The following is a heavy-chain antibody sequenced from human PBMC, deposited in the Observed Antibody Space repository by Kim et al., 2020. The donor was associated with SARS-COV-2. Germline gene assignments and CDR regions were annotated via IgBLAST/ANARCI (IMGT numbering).Heavy chain of an antibody. CDR3: ASFDLGYCSSNSLPSPFYDYGRDV. Sequence: GESLKIPCQGSGYSFTSYWIGWVRQMPGKGLEWMGIIHPHDSDTRYSPSFQGQATISADKSITTAYLQWSSLKASDTAIYYCASFDLGYCSSNSLPSPFYDYGRDVGGQGSKVTV. V-gene: IGHV5-51*01. D-gene: IGHD2-2*01. J-gene: IGHJ6*02. CDR1: GYSFTSYW. CDR2: IHPHDSDT.